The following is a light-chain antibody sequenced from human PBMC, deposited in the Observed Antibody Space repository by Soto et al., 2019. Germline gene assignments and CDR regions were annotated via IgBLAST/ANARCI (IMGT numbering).Light chain of an antibody. CDR1: QSVSSY. J-gene: IGKJ1*01. CDR3: QQRSNWPPWT. V-gene: IGKV3-11*01. CDR2: DAS. Sequence: EIVLTQSPATLSLSPGERATLSCRASQSVSSYLAWYQQKPGQAPRLLISDASNRATGIPARFSGSGSGTDFTLTISSLEPEDFAVYYCQQRSNWPPWTFGQGTKV.